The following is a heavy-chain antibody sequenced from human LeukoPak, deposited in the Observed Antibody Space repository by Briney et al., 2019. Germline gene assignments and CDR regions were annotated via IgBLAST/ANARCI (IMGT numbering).Heavy chain of an antibody. V-gene: IGHV3-11*01. CDR1: GFGFSDYY. CDR3: ARGLVLGVISTGYSDY. J-gene: IGHJ4*02. Sequence: PGGSLRLSCEASGFGFSDYYMDWIRQAPGKGLEWVAYISIGGGTVYYADSIKDRFTVSRDDAKKSVYLQMHSLRVEDSAVYYCARGLVLGVISTGYSDYWGQGTVVTVSS. D-gene: IGHD3-9*01. CDR2: ISIGGGTV.